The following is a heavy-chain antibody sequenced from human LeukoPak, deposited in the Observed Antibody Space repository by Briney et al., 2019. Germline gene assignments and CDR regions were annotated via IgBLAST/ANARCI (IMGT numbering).Heavy chain of an antibody. CDR1: GGSISSYY. CDR3: ASSRRGYGQYNWFDP. Sequence: SETLSLTCTVSGGSISSYYWSWIRQPAGKGLEWIGRIYTSVSTNYNPSLKSRVTMSVDTSKNQFSLKLSSVTAADTAVYYCASSRRGYGQYNWFDPWGQGTLVTVSS. V-gene: IGHV4-4*07. CDR2: IYTSVST. J-gene: IGHJ5*02. D-gene: IGHD5-12*01.